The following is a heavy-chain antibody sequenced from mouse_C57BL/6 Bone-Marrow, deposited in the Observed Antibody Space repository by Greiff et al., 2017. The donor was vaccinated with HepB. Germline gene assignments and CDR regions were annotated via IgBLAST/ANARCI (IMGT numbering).Heavy chain of an antibody. J-gene: IGHJ4*01. CDR1: GYTFTSYW. V-gene: IGHV1-69*01. Sequence: QVQLQQPGAELVMPGASVKLSCKASGYTFTSYWMHWVKQRPGQGLEWIGEIDPSDSYTNYNQKFKGKSTLTVDKSSSTAYMQLSSLTSADSAVYYCAREGRGYAMDYWGQGTSVTVSS. D-gene: IGHD3-3*01. CDR3: AREGRGYAMDY. CDR2: IDPSDSYT.